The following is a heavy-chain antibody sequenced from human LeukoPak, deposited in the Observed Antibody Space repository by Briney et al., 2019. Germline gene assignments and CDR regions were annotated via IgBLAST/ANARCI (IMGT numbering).Heavy chain of an antibody. CDR3: ARGGDSTSWNWFGP. CDR1: GFTFSDNY. D-gene: IGHD6-6*01. CDR2: IYRGGNA. J-gene: IGHJ5*02. V-gene: IGHV3-53*01. Sequence: GGSLRLSCAVSGFTFSDNYMSWVRQAPGKGLEWVSIIYRGGNAYYSDSVRGRFTISRDNSEHTLYLHMNDLGVEDTAVYYCARGGDSTSWNWFGPWGQGPLVPVSS.